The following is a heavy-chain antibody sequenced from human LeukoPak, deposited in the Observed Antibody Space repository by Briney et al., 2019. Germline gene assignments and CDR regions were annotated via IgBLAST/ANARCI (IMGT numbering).Heavy chain of an antibody. J-gene: IGHJ4*02. D-gene: IGHD6-13*01. CDR2: INWNGGST. CDR3: GRGVSEYSSSWREKVDY. V-gene: IGHV3-20*04. CDR1: GFTLDDYG. Sequence: GGSLRLSCAASGFTLDDYGMTWVRQAPGKGLEWVSSINWNGGSTGYADSVKGRFTISRDIAKNSLYLQMNSLRAEDTALYYCGRGVSEYSSSWREKVDYWGQGTLVTVSS.